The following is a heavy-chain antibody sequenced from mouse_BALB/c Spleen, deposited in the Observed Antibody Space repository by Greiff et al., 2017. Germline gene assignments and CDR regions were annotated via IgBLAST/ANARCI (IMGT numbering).Heavy chain of an antibody. V-gene: IGHV1-7*01. CDR3: ARFFYGNYRYWYFDV. Sequence: QVQLQQSGAELAKPGASVKMSCKASGYTFTSYWMHWVKQRPGQGLEWIGYINPSTGYTEYNQKFKDKATLTADKSSSTAYMQLSSLTSEDSAVYYCARFFYGNYRYWYFDVWGAGTTVTVSS. J-gene: IGHJ1*01. D-gene: IGHD2-1*01. CDR1: GYTFTSYW. CDR2: INPSTGYT.